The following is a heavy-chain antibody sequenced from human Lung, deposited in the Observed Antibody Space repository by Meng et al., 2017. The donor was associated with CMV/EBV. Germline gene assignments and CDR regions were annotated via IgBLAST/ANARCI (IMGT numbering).Heavy chain of an antibody. CDR2: ISAYNGDT. V-gene: IGHV1-18*01. D-gene: IGHD2-2*01. Sequence: ASVXVSXKASGYTFTDYGISWVRQAPGQGLEWMGWISAYNGDTNYARNLRGRVTMTTDTSTTTAYMELRSLRSDDTAVYYCARDLQYCGSTSCYDDCFDPWXQGTXVTVSS. CDR3: ARDLQYCGSTSCYDDCFDP. J-gene: IGHJ5*02. CDR1: GYTFTDYG.